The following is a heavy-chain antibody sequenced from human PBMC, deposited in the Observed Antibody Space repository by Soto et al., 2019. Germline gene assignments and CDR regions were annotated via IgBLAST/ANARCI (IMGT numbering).Heavy chain of an antibody. Sequence: GGSLRLSCVASGFTFRDYGMHWVRQAPGKGLEWVAGISHHGLKEHYADSVKGRFTISRDNSKKTVYLQLNSLRGDDTAVYYCAKHWVGGSNKYYFEYWGQGTLVTVSS. J-gene: IGHJ4*02. V-gene: IGHV3-30*18. CDR2: ISHHGLKE. D-gene: IGHD1-26*01. CDR1: GFTFRDYG. CDR3: AKHWVGGSNKYYFEY.